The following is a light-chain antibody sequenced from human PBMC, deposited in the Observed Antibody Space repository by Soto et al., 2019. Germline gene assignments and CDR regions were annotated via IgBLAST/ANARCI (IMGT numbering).Light chain of an antibody. CDR2: GAS. V-gene: IGKV1-9*01. CDR1: QGISSY. CDR3: QQLFIYPPT. J-gene: IGKJ3*01. Sequence: IHFTHSPSSLSSSLGYRVTITCRASQGISSYLAWYQQKPGKAPQLLIYGASTLQSGVPSRFSGSGSGTHFTLTVSSLQPEDFATYYCQQLFIYPPTFGPGTKVDIK.